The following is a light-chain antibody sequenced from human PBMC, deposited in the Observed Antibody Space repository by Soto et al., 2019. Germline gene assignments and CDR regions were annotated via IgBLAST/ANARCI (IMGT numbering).Light chain of an antibody. CDR2: GAS. CDR1: QSVRNN. V-gene: IGKV3-15*01. CDR3: QEYDNWPPWT. J-gene: IGKJ1*01. Sequence: EIMMTQSPGTLSLSPGERVNLSCRASQSVRNNLAWYQQKPGQAPRLLIYGASTRATDIPARFSGSGSGTEFTLTISGLQSEDFAVYYCQEYDNWPPWTFGQGTKVDIK.